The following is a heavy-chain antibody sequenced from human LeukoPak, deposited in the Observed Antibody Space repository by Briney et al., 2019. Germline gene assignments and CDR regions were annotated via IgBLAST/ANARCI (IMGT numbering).Heavy chain of an antibody. CDR3: ARVRNDYVWGSYRSSYYYMDV. CDR1: SGSISGSY. Sequence: SETLSLTCTVSSGSISGSYWSWIRQPPGKGLEWIGYVHYTGTTKYNPSLQSRLTISVDTSKNQFSLKLSSVTAADTAVYYCARVRNDYVWGSYRSSYYYMDVWGKGTTVTISS. V-gene: IGHV4-59*08. CDR2: VHYTGTT. J-gene: IGHJ6*03. D-gene: IGHD3-16*02.